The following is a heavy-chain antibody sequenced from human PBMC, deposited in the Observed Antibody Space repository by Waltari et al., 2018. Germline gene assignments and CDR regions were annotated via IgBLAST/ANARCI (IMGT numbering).Heavy chain of an antibody. D-gene: IGHD4-17*01. CDR2: IYYSGST. V-gene: IGHV4-39*01. CDR3: ARGSPYGGNDY. Sequence: QLQLQESGPGLVKPSETLSLTCTVPGGSISSSSYYWGWIRQPPGKGLEWIGSIYYSGSTYYNPSLKSRVTISVDTSKNQFSLKLSSVTAADTAVYYCARGSPYGGNDYWGQGTLVTVSS. CDR1: GGSISSSSYY. J-gene: IGHJ4*02.